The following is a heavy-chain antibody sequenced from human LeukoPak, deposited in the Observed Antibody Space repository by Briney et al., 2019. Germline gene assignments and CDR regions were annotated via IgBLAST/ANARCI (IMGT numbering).Heavy chain of an antibody. CDR3: ARLFPHMDPTGWSQGWFDP. Sequence: SETLSLTCTVSGGSISSTSFYWGWIRQPPGKGLEWIGTIYYTGTTYYAPSLKSRVTMSVDTSENQFSLKLSSVTAADTAVYYCARLFPHMDPTGWSQGWFDPWGQGTLVTVSS. J-gene: IGHJ5*02. D-gene: IGHD6-19*01. CDR2: IYYTGTT. V-gene: IGHV4-39*01. CDR1: GGSISSTSFY.